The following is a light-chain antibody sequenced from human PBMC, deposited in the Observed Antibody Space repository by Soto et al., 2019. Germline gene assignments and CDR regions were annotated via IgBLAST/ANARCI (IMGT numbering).Light chain of an antibody. CDR2: DVT. J-gene: IGLJ1*01. Sequence: QSLLTHSASVSGSPGQSITISCTGTSSDVGGYIYVSWYQQHPGKAPKLMIYDVTSRPSGVSYRFSGSKSGNTASLTISGLQAEDEADYYCSSYTTSSSYVFGTGTKVTVL. V-gene: IGLV2-14*01. CDR3: SSYTTSSSYV. CDR1: SSDVGGYIY.